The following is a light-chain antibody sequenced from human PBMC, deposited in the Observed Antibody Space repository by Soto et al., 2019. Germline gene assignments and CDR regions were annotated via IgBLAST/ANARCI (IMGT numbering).Light chain of an antibody. CDR1: ISDVGGYNY. V-gene: IGLV2-14*01. CDR3: SSYTSSSTFYV. J-gene: IGLJ1*01. CDR2: EVS. Sequence: QSLRTLPASVSGSRGQSINISCTGTISDVGGYNYVSWYQQHPGKAPKLMIYEVSNRPSGVSNRFSGSKSGNTASLTISGLQAEDEADYYCSSYTSSSTFYVFGTGTKVTVL.